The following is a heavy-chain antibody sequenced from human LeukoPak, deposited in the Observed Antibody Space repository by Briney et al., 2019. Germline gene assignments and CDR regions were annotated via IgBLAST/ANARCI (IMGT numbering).Heavy chain of an antibody. CDR3: ARGRYAKNWYYFDH. CDR2: MNPHSGNI. V-gene: IGHV1-8*01. D-gene: IGHD3-16*01. J-gene: IGHJ4*02. CDR1: GYTFTNYD. Sequence: ASVKVSCKASGYTFTNYDVNWVRQAAGQGLEWMGWMNPHSGNIGYAQKFQGRVTMTRNTSISTAYMELSSLKSEDTAVYYCARGRYAKNWYYFDHWGQGTLFTVSS.